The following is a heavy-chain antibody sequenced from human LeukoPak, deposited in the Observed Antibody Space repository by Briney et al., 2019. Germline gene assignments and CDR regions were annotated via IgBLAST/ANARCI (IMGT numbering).Heavy chain of an antibody. Sequence: ASVKVSCKASGYTFTSYYMHWVRQAPGQGLEWMGIINPSGGSTSYAQKFQGRVTMTRDTSTSTVYMELSSLRSEDTALYYCVKDAYSNSYLLHYWGQGTLVTVSS. CDR2: INPSGGST. D-gene: IGHD5-18*01. J-gene: IGHJ4*02. V-gene: IGHV1-46*01. CDR1: GYTFTSYY. CDR3: VKDAYSNSYLLHY.